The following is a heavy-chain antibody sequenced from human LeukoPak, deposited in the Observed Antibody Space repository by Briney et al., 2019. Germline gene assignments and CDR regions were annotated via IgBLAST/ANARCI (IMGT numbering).Heavy chain of an antibody. CDR2: INTDGIGT. V-gene: IGHV3-74*01. CDR3: TRDLGVAALDN. CDR1: GFTFSSYW. J-gene: IGHJ4*02. Sequence: GGSLRLSCAASGFTFSSYWMHWVRQAPGKGLVWVSRINTDGIGTGYADSVKGRFTISRDNAKNTLYLQMNSLRAEETAVYYCTRDLGVAALDNWGQGTLVTVSS. D-gene: IGHD6-19*01.